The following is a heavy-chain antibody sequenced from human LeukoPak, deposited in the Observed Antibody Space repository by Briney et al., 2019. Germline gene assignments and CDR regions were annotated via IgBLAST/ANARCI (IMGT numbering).Heavy chain of an antibody. J-gene: IGHJ5*02. D-gene: IGHD4-17*01. V-gene: IGHV3-21*01. Sequence: GGSLRLSCAASGFTFSSYSMNWVRQAPGKGLEWVSSISSSSSYIYYADSVKGRFTISRDNAKNSLYLQMNSLRAEGTAVYYCARDLYGDYGNNWFDPWGQGTLVTVSS. CDR2: ISSSSSYI. CDR1: GFTFSSYS. CDR3: ARDLYGDYGNNWFDP.